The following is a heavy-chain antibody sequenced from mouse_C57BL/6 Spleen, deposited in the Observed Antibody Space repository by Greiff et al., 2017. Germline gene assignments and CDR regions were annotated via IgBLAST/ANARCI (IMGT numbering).Heavy chain of an antibody. J-gene: IGHJ2*01. D-gene: IGHD2-5*01. Sequence: QVQLQQPWAELVKPGASVKLSCKASGYTFTSYWMQWVKQRPGQGLEWIGEIDPSDSYTNYNQKFKGKATLTVDTSSSTAYMQLSSLTSEDSAVYYCASLYSNYVGYWGQGTTLTVSS. CDR2: IDPSDSYT. CDR3: ASLYSNYVGY. CDR1: GYTFTSYW. V-gene: IGHV1-50*01.